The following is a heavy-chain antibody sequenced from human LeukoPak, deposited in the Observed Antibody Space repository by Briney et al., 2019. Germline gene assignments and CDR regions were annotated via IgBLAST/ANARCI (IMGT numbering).Heavy chain of an antibody. CDR3: ARVPTSSWYPHFYYMDV. CDR1: GFRFSEYY. CDR2: ISGSGRSV. V-gene: IGHV3-11*01. J-gene: IGHJ6*03. D-gene: IGHD6-13*01. Sequence: PGGSLRLSCEASGFRFSEYYMSRIRQAPGKGLEWVAYISGSGRSVFYADSVQGRFTVSRDNAKNSLNLQMNSLRVEDRALYYCARVPTSSWYPHFYYMDVWGKGIMVTVSS.